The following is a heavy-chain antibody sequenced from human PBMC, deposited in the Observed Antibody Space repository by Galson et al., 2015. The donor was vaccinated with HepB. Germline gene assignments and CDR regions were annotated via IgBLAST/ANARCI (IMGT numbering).Heavy chain of an antibody. D-gene: IGHD1-26*01. CDR2: ISGSGGST. V-gene: IGHV3-23*01. CDR1: GFTFSSYA. Sequence: SLRLSCAASGFTFSSYAMSWVRQAPGKGLEWVSAISGSGGSTYYADSVKGRFTISRDNSKNTLYLQMNSLRAEDTAVYYCAKDRSTLSGSGWKRRGSMGDAFDIWGQGTMVTVSS. J-gene: IGHJ3*02. CDR3: AKDRSTLSGSGWKRRGSMGDAFDI.